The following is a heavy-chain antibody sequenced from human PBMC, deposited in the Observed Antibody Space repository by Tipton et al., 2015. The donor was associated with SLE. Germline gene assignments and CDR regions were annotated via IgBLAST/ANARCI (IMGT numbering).Heavy chain of an antibody. J-gene: IGHJ4*02. D-gene: IGHD5-18*01. V-gene: IGHV7-4-1*02. CDR1: GYTFTGYN. CDR3: ARDVWHSARSFNY. CDR2: INTSTGKP. Sequence: QLVQSGAEVKKPGASVTVSCKASGYTFTGYNMHWVRQAPGQGLEWMGWINTSTGKPTYAPGFMGRFVFSLDMSTSTAYLQISSLKSEDTAVYYCARDVWHSARSFNYWGQGTRVTVSS.